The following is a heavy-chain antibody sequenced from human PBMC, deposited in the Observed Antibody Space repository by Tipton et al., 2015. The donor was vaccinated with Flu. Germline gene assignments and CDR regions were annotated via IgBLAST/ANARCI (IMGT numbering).Heavy chain of an antibody. CDR1: GFTFSSYA. J-gene: IGHJ4*02. D-gene: IGHD5-12*01. CDR2: ISGSGGST. V-gene: IGHV3-23*01. CDR3: AKGLDIVATIGTDY. Sequence: SLRLSCAASGFTFSSYAMSWVRQAPGKGLEWVSAISGSGGSTYYADSVKGRFTISRNNSKNTLYLQMNSLRAEDTAVYYCAKGLDIVATIGTDYWGQGTLVTVSS.